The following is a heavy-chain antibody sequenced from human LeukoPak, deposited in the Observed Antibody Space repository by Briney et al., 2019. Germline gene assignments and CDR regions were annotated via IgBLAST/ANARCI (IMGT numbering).Heavy chain of an antibody. J-gene: IGHJ6*03. D-gene: IGHD3-22*01. CDR3: ARRIVVVIEGEEYYYYMDV. Sequence: SETLSLTCTVSGGSISSSSYYWGWIRQPPGQGLEWIGSIYYSGSTYYNPSLKSRVTISVDTSKNQFSLKLSSVTAADTAVYYCARRIVVVIEGEEYYYYMDVWGKGTTVTVSS. CDR1: GGSISSSSYY. V-gene: IGHV4-39*01. CDR2: IYYSGST.